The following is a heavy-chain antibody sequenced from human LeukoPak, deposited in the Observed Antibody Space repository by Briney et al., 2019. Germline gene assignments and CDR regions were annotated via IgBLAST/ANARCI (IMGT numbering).Heavy chain of an antibody. V-gene: IGHV4-4*07. CDR1: GASISSYY. CDR2: IYTSGST. CDR3: ARDGVENSSWYPLDS. D-gene: IGHD6-13*01. Sequence: PSETLSLTCTVPGASISSYYWSWVRQPAGGGLEWIGRIYTSGSTNYKPSLKSRVTMSVDTSKNQFSLKLTSVTAADTAVYYCARDGVENSSWYPLDSWGPGTLVTVSS. J-gene: IGHJ4*02.